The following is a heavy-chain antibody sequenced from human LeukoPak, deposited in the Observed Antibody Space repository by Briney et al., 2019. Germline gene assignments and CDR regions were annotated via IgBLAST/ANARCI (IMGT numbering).Heavy chain of an antibody. CDR1: GFTFSSYE. Sequence: GGSLRLSCAASGFTFSSYEMNWVRQAPGKGLEWVSYISSSGSTIYYADSVKGRFTISRDNAKNSLYLQMNSLRAEDTAVYYCARDIMASSVYDGGDYWGQGTLVTVSS. D-gene: IGHD5/OR15-5a*01. J-gene: IGHJ4*02. V-gene: IGHV3-48*03. CDR3: ARDIMASSVYDGGDY. CDR2: ISSSGSTI.